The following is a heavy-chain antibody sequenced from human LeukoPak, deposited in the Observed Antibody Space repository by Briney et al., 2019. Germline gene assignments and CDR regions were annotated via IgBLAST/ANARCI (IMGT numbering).Heavy chain of an antibody. CDR3: ARLLMEGRRNYFYYMDV. D-gene: IGHD3-3*01. V-gene: IGHV5-51*01. CDR2: NFPDESDI. Sequence: GGAPKISCWGSGDNLTSQWLAWVRQRPRKGLEGRGINFPDESDIRVSRSFGGQVTLSADKSIYTAYLQWARLKASDSAIYYCARLLMEGRRNYFYYMDVWGEGTPVTVSS. CDR1: GDNLTSQW. J-gene: IGHJ6*03.